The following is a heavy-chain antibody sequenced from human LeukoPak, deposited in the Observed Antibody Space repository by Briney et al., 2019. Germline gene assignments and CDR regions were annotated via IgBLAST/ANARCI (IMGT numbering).Heavy chain of an antibody. CDR2: ISGSGTYI. Sequence: GGSLRLSCAASGFTFSSYGMSWVRQAPGKGLEWVSSISGSGTYIYYAESMKGRFTISRDNANNSLFLQMNSLRAEDTAVYYCAREPTVTPAWGQGTLVTVSS. CDR3: AREPTVTPA. D-gene: IGHD4-17*01. CDR1: GFTFSSYG. V-gene: IGHV3-21*01. J-gene: IGHJ5*02.